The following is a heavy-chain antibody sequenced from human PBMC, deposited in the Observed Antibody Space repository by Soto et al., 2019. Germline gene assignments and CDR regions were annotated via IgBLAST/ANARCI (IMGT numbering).Heavy chain of an antibody. CDR2: IYWDDDK. Sequence: ITLKESGPSLVKSTQTLTLTCTFSGFSLSTSGVGVGWIRQPPGKALEWLALIYWDDDKRYSPSLKSRLTITKDTSKNQVVLTMTNMDPVDTATYYCAHSLSEDGSGSYFDYYYYYGMDVWGQGTTVTVSS. D-gene: IGHD3-10*01. CDR3: AHSLSEDGSGSYFDYYYYYGMDV. V-gene: IGHV2-5*02. J-gene: IGHJ6*02. CDR1: GFSLSTSGVG.